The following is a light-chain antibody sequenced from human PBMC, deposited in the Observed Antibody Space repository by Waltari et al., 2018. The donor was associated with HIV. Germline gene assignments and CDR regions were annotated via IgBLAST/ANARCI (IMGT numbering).Light chain of an antibody. CDR3: SSYRSSSTFV. V-gene: IGLV2-14*03. CDR2: EVT. CDR1: SSDVGGYDY. Sequence: QSALTQPASVSGSPGQSITISCTGASSDVGGYDYVSWYQQHPGKAPKLMIYEVTNRPAWISNRVSGSKSGNTASLTISGLQAEDEADYYCSSYRSSSTFVFGTGTKVTVL. J-gene: IGLJ1*01.